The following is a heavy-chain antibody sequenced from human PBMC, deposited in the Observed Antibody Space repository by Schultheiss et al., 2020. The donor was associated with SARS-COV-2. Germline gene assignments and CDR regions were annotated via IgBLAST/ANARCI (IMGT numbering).Heavy chain of an antibody. V-gene: IGHV3-21*01. Sequence: GGSLRLSCAASGFTFTSYSMNWVRQAPGKGLEWVSSISSSNTYIYYADSVKGRFTISRDNAKNSLSLQMNSLRVEDTAVYYCARLLAAAGPFDYWGQGTLVTVSS. J-gene: IGHJ4*02. D-gene: IGHD6-13*01. CDR3: ARLLAAAGPFDY. CDR2: ISSSNTYI. CDR1: GFTFTSYS.